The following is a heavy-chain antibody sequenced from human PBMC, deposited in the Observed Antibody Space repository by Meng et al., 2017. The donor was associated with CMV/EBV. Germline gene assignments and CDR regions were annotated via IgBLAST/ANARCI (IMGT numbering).Heavy chain of an antibody. Sequence: ASVKVSCKASGYTFTSYGISWVRQAPGQGLEWMGWISAYNGNTNYAQKLQGRVTMTTDTSTSKAYMELRSLRSDDTAVYYCARDEIGYCSSTSCRNWFDPWGQGTLVTVSS. CDR2: ISAYNGNT. J-gene: IGHJ5*02. V-gene: IGHV1-18*01. CDR1: GYTFTSYG. D-gene: IGHD2-2*01. CDR3: ARDEIGYCSSTSCRNWFDP.